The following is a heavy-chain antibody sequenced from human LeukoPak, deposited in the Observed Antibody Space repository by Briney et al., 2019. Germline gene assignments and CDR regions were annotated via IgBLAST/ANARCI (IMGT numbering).Heavy chain of an antibody. V-gene: IGHV3-23*01. Sequence: GGSRRLSCAASGFTVTSYAMSWVRQAPGKGLEWVSAISGSGGSTYYADSVKGRFTISRDNSKNTLYLQMNSLRAADTAVYYCAKGNYGSGPWDYWGQGTLVTVSS. CDR1: GFTVTSYA. D-gene: IGHD3-10*01. CDR2: ISGSGGST. CDR3: AKGNYGSGPWDY. J-gene: IGHJ4*02.